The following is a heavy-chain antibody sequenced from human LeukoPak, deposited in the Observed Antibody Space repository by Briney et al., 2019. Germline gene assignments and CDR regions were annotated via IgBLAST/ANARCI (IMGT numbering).Heavy chain of an antibody. CDR3: ARDALDWYNWFDP. V-gene: IGHV3-20*04. CDR1: GFSLDDYG. J-gene: IGHJ5*02. Sequence: PGGSLRLSCAASGFSLDDYGMSWVRQAPGKGLEWVSSINWNGGSTGYADSVKGRFTISRDNAKNSLYLQMNSLRAEDTALYYCARDALDWYNWFDPWGQGTLVTVSS. CDR2: INWNGGST. D-gene: IGHD3-9*01.